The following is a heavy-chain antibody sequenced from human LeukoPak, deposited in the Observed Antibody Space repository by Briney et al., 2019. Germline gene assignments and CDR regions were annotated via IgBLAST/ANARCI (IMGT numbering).Heavy chain of an antibody. V-gene: IGHV3-53*01. D-gene: IGHD3-22*01. Sequence: GGSLRLSCAASGFTFSSYSMNWVRQAPGKGLEWVSVTFTGGNSYYADSVKGRFIISRDISKNTLYLQMNSLRAEDSALYYCARGGRGSAAVVAPRSFDIWGQGTMVTVSS. CDR1: GFTFSSYS. CDR3: ARGGRGSAAVVAPRSFDI. J-gene: IGHJ3*02. CDR2: TFTGGNS.